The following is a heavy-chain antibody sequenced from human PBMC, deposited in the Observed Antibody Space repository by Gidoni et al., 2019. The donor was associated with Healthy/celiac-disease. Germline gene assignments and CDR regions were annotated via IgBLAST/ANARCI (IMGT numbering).Heavy chain of an antibody. D-gene: IGHD3-10*01. J-gene: IGHJ6*02. CDR3: ARDQKSDGYYYGSGKHYYYGMDV. CDR1: GGSISSGGYH. V-gene: IGHV4-31*03. CDR2: IYYSGRT. Sequence: QVHLQESGPVLVKPSQTLSLTCTVFGGSISSGGYHWSCLRQHPGKGLEWIGYIYYSGRTYYNPSLKSRVTRSVDTSKNQVSLKRSSVTAADTAVYYCARDQKSDGYYYGSGKHYYYGMDVWGQGTTVTVSS.